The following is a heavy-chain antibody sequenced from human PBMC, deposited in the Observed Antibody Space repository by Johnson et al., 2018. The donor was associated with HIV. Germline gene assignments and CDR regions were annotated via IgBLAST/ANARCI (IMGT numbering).Heavy chain of an antibody. CDR1: GFTVSSNY. J-gene: IGHJ3*02. V-gene: IGHV3-66*01. D-gene: IGHD1-1*01. Sequence: VQLVESGGGVVQPGRSLRLSCAASGFTVSSNYMSWVRQAPGKGLEWVSVIYSCGSTYYADSVKGRFTISRDNSKNTLYLQMNSLRAEDTAVYYCTTGVFHAFDMWGQGTMVTVSS. CDR2: IYSCGST. CDR3: TTGVFHAFDM.